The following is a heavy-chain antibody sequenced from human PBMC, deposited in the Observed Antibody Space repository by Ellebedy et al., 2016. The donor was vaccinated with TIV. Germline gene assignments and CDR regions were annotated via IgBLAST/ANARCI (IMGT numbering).Heavy chain of an antibody. V-gene: IGHV3-30*18. J-gene: IGHJ4*02. D-gene: IGHD5-18*01. CDR1: GFTFSTYG. CDR3: AKDRTPGDGYWVFDF. Sequence: PGGSLRLSCAASGFTFSTYGMHWVRQAPGKGLEWVAVVSYNGDKKYYTDSVKGRFTISRDNSKSTLDLQISSLRAEDTAVYYCAKDRTPGDGYWVFDFWGQGTLVTVST. CDR2: VSYNGDKK.